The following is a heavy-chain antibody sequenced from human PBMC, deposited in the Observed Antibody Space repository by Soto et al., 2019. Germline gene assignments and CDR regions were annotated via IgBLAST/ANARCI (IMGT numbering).Heavy chain of an antibody. CDR1: GFTFSSNW. D-gene: IGHD3-16*01. V-gene: IGHV3-7*03. Sequence: GGSLSLSCVVSGFTFSSNWMSWVRQAPGKGLEWLANIKYDGSEKYYGDSVKGRFAISRDNAKNSLYLQMNSLRVDDTAVYYCARGLYSRGYWGQGTLVTVSS. CDR2: IKYDGSEK. J-gene: IGHJ4*02. CDR3: ARGLYSRGY.